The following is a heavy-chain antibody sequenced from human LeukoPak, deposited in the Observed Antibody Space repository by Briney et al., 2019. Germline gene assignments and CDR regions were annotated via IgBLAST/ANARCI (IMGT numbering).Heavy chain of an antibody. CDR2: ISSSSSYI. J-gene: IGHJ4*02. CDR1: GFTFSSYS. Sequence: GGSLRLSCVASGFTFSSYSMNWVRQAPGKGLEWVSSISSSSSYIYYAGSVKGRFTISRDNAKNSLYLQMNSLRAEDTAVYYCARGGPGTTLFDYWGQGTLVTVSS. V-gene: IGHV3-21*01. CDR3: ARGGPGTTLFDY. D-gene: IGHD1-1*01.